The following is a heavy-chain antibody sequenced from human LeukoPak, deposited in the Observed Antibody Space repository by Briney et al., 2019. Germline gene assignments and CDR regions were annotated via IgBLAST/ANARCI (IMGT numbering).Heavy chain of an antibody. Sequence: PGGSLRLSCAASGXTFSSYAMSWVRQAPGKGLEWVSAISGSGGSTYYADSVKGRFTISRDNSKNTLYLQMNSLRAEDTAVYYCAKGREGNYYGSGSYSDYWGQGTLVTVSS. CDR3: AKGREGNYYGSGSYSDY. J-gene: IGHJ4*02. D-gene: IGHD3-10*01. CDR1: GXTFSSYA. V-gene: IGHV3-23*01. CDR2: ISGSGGST.